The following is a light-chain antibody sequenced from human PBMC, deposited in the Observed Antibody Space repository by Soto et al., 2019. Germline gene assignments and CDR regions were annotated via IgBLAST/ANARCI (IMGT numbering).Light chain of an antibody. J-gene: IGLJ2*01. CDR3: QSYDSSLSAYVV. Sequence: QSVLTQPPSVSGAPGQRVTISCTGSSSNIGAGYDVHWYQQLPGTAPKLLIYGNSNRPSGVPDRFSGSKSGTSAYLAITGLQAEDEAEYYCQSYDSSLSAYVVFGGGTKLTVL. CDR2: GNS. CDR1: SSNIGAGYD. V-gene: IGLV1-40*01.